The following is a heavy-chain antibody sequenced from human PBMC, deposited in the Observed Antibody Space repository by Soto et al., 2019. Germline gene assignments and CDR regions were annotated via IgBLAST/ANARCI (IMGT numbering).Heavy chain of an antibody. V-gene: IGHV3-21*01. J-gene: IGHJ3*02. D-gene: IGHD3-10*01. Sequence: GGSLRLSCAASGFTFSSYSMNWVRQAPGKGLEWVSSISSSSSYIYYADSVKGRFTISRDNAKNSLYLQMNSLRAEDTAVYYCARRITMVQGVLRGAFDIWGQGTMVTVSS. CDR3: ARRITMVQGVLRGAFDI. CDR1: GFTFSSYS. CDR2: ISSSSSYI.